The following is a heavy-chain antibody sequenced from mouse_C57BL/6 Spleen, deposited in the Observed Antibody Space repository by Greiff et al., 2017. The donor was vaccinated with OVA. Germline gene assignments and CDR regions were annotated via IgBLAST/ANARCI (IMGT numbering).Heavy chain of an antibody. Sequence: VQLQQSGPELVKPGASVKISCKASGYTFTDYYMNWVKQSHGKSLEWIGDINPNNGGTSYNQKFKGKATLTVDKSSSTAYMELRSLTSEDSAVYYCARALLYYYGSSPFAYWGQGTLVTVSA. V-gene: IGHV1-26*01. CDR3: ARALLYYYGSSPFAY. D-gene: IGHD1-1*01. J-gene: IGHJ3*01. CDR2: INPNNGGT. CDR1: GYTFTDYY.